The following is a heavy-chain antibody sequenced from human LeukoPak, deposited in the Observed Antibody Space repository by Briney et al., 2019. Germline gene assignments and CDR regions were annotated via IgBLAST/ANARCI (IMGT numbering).Heavy chain of an antibody. J-gene: IGHJ6*03. Sequence: GASVKVSCKVSGYSLTRLSMHWVRQVPGQGLEWMGGFDPDEDETIYVPKFQGRVTMTEDTSTDTAYMELTSLRSEDTAVYYCANTGSGGSKWSYYYYYMDLWGQGTTVTVSS. CDR2: FDPDEDET. V-gene: IGHV1-24*01. CDR1: GYSLTRLS. D-gene: IGHD2-15*01. CDR3: ANTGSGGSKWSYYYYYMDL.